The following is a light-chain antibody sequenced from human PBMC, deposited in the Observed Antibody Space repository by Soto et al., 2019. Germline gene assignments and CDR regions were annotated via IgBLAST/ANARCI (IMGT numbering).Light chain of an antibody. J-gene: IGKJ1*01. CDR1: QSVNSR. V-gene: IGKV3-15*01. CDR2: SAS. CDR3: QQYNSYWT. Sequence: EIVLTQSPGTLSLSPGERATLSCRASQSVNSRLAWYHQKPGQAPRLLIYSASTRATGIPARFSGRGSGTEFTLTISSLQPDDFATYYCQQYNSYWTFGQGTKVDI.